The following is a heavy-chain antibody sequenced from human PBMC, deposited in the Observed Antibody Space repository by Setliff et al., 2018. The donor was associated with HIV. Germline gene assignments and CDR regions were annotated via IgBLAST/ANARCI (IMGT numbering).Heavy chain of an antibody. CDR1: GGSVNDFY. V-gene: IGHV4-4*09. CDR3: ATLDHSGGNFLAY. J-gene: IGHJ4*02. Sequence: SETLSLTCAVSGGSVNDFYCNWIRQPPGRGPEWIGYIHSSGSTIYNPSLKSRITISLDTSKEQFSLELSSATAADTAVYYCATLDHSGGNFLAYWGQGSLVTVSS. CDR2: IHSSGST. D-gene: IGHD2-21*02.